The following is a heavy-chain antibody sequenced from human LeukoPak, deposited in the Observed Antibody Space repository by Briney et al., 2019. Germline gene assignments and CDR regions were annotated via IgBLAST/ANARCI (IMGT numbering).Heavy chain of an antibody. D-gene: IGHD5-24*01. CDR2: IYYSGST. V-gene: IGHV4-39*01. CDR3: ARPNLLEMGTIDY. J-gene: IGHJ4*02. CDR1: GGSISSSSYY. Sequence: PSQTLSLTCTVSGGSISSSSYYWGWIRPPPGKGLEWIGSIYYSGSTYYNPSLKSRVTISVDTSKNQFSLKLSSVTAADTAVYYCARPNLLEMGTIDYWGQGTLVTVSS.